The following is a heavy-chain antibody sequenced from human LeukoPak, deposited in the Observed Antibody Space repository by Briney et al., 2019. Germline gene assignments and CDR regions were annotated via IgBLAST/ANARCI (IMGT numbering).Heavy chain of an antibody. D-gene: IGHD6-13*01. V-gene: IGHV5-51*01. CDR2: FHPGDSDS. Sequence: GESLKISCEALGYNFPKLWLRWGRKIPRKGVGWMGIFHPGDSDSKYSPSYQGHLNISSHNSYHTAYPQWNSLKAADAAIFYCVRHPLGAGCDYWGQGTLVTVS. CDR3: VRHPLGAGCDY. CDR1: GYNFPKLW. J-gene: IGHJ4*02.